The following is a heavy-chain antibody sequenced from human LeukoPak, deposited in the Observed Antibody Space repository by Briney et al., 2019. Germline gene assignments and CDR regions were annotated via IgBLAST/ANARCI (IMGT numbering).Heavy chain of an antibody. D-gene: IGHD1-26*01. CDR3: ARARWGLQCDAFDI. J-gene: IGHJ3*02. V-gene: IGHV3-11*04. Sequence: GGSLRLSCAASGFTFSDYYMSWIRQAPGKGLEWVSCISSSGSTIYYADSVKGRFTISRDNAKNSLYLQMNSLRAEDTAVYYCARARWGLQCDAFDIWGQGTMVTVSS. CDR1: GFTFSDYY. CDR2: ISSSGSTI.